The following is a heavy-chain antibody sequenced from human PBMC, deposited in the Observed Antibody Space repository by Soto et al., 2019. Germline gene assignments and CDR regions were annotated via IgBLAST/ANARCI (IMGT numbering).Heavy chain of an antibody. V-gene: IGHV3-23*05. J-gene: IGHJ4*02. CDR3: AKDAVYNDGLWLMDH. D-gene: IGHD2-21*01. CDR2: IYGSGRGI. Sequence: GGSLRLSCTASGFPHSNFAMMWVRQAPGKGLECVSGIYGSGRGIEYADSVKGRFTISRDNSKNTVYLQMTELRADDTAVYYCAKDAVYNDGLWLMDHRGQGPQVTLSS. CDR1: GFPHSNFA.